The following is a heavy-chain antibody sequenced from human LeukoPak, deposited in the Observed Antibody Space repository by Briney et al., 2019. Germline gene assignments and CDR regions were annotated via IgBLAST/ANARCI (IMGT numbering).Heavy chain of an antibody. CDR2: ISSSSSTI. V-gene: IGHV3-48*01. D-gene: IGHD1-20*01. J-gene: IGHJ6*03. Sequence: GGSLRLSCAASGFTFSSYSMNWVRQAPGKGLEWVSYISSSSSTIYYADSVKGRFTISRDNAKNSLYLQMNSLRAEDTAVYSCARDGAYNWNDRSYYYYYMDVWGKGATVTVSS. CDR3: ARDGAYNWNDRSYYYYYMDV. CDR1: GFTFSSYS.